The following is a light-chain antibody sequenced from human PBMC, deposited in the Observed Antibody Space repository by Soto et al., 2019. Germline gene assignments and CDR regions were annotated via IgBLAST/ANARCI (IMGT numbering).Light chain of an antibody. Sequence: QSVLTQPASVSGSPGHSITISCTGTSSDVGNYNLVSWHQQHPGKAPKLMIYEGSKWPSGVSNRFSGSKSGNTASLTISGLQAEDEADYYCCSYAGSSTYVFGSGTKVTVL. CDR1: SSDVGNYNL. V-gene: IGLV2-23*01. CDR2: EGS. CDR3: CSYAGSSTYV. J-gene: IGLJ1*01.